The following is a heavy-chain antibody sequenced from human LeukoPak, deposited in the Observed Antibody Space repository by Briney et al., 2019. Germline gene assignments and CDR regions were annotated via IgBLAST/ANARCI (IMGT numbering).Heavy chain of an antibody. D-gene: IGHD5-18*01. CDR3: ARIPLRGYSYGRNYYYYHMDV. CDR1: GGSFSGYY. CDR2: INHSGST. Sequence: SETLSLTCAVYGGSFSGYYWSWIRQPPGKGLEWIGEINHSGSTNYNPYLKNPVPISIATSKNQFSLQLSSVTATDKAVYYCARIPLRGYSYGRNYYYYHMDVWGQGTKVTVS. V-gene: IGHV4-34*01. J-gene: IGHJ6*01.